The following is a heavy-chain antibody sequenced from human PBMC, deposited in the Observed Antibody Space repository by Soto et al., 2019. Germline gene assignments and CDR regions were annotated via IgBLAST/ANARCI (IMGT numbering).Heavy chain of an antibody. Sequence: QSQTLSLTCAISGDSVSSNSAAWNWIRQSPSRGLEWLGRTYYRSKWYNDYAVSVKSRITIKQDTSKNQFSLQRNSVTPEDTAVYYCARMGVRDSSSCMDVWGQGTTVTVSS. CDR3: ARMGVRDSSSCMDV. CDR1: GDSVSSNSAA. V-gene: IGHV6-1*01. D-gene: IGHD6-13*01. J-gene: IGHJ6*02. CDR2: TYYRSKWYN.